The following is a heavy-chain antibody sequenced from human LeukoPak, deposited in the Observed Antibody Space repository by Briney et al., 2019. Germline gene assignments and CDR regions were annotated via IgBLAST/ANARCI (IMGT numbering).Heavy chain of an antibody. CDR2: ISSSSYT. Sequence: PGGSLRLSCAASGFTFSDYYMSWIRQAPGKGLEWVSYISSSSYTNYADSVKGRFTISRDNAKNSLYLQMNSLRAEDTAVYYCARVPPYYYGSGSYCDYWGQGTLVTVSS. CDR3: ARVPPYYYGSGSYCDY. V-gene: IGHV3-11*05. CDR1: GFTFSDYY. D-gene: IGHD3-10*01. J-gene: IGHJ4*02.